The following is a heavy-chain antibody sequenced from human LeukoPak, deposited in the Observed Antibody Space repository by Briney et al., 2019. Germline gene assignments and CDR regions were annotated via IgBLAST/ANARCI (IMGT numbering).Heavy chain of an antibody. CDR1: GYTFTGDF. CDR2: INSDSGGT. V-gene: IGHV1-2*02. D-gene: IGHD6-6*01. Sequence: VASVKVSCKASGYTFTGDFIHWVRQAPGQGLEWMGWINSDSGGTNYARKFQGRVTMTRDTSISTAYMELSSLRSDDTAVFYCARGNIATRRGENWFDPWGQGTLVTVSS. J-gene: IGHJ5*02. CDR3: ARGNIATRRGENWFDP.